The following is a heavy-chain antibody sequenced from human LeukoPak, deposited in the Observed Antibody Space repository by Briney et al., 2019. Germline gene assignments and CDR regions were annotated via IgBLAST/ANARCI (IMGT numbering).Heavy chain of an antibody. CDR1: GFTFSSYE. D-gene: IGHD2-15*01. Sequence: GGSLRLSCAASGFTFSSYEMNWVRQAPGKGLEWVSYISSSGSTIYYADSVKGRFTISRDNAKNSLYLQMNSLRAEDTAVYYCAREGVVAADYYYYYGMDAWGQGTTVTVSS. CDR3: AREGVVAADYYYYYGMDA. CDR2: ISSSGSTI. V-gene: IGHV3-48*03. J-gene: IGHJ6*02.